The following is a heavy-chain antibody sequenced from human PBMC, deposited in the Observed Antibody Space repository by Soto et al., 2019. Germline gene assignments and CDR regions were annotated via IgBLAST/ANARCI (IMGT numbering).Heavy chain of an antibody. CDR2: IYYSGIT. J-gene: IGHJ4*02. CDR3: ARHGSN. Sequence: SETLSLTCTVSGVSISNSSYYWGWIRRPPGKGLEWIGTIYYSGITYYSPSLKSRVTISVDTSKNQFSLKLTSVTAADTAVYYCARHGSNWGQGTLVTVSS. CDR1: GVSISNSSYY. V-gene: IGHV4-39*01.